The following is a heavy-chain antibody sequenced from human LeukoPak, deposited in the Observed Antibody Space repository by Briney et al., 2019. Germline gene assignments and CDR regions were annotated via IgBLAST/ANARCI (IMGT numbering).Heavy chain of an antibody. V-gene: IGHV5-51*01. J-gene: IGHJ4*02. CDR3: ARLKGATYYDFWSGYYKYYFDY. CDR1: GYSFTSYW. D-gene: IGHD3-3*01. Sequence: GESLKISCKGSGYSFTSYWIGWVRQMPGKGLEWMGIIYPGDSDTRYSPSFQGQVTISADKSISTAYLQWSSLKASDTAMYYCARLKGATYYDFWSGYYKYYFDYWGQGTLVTVSS. CDR2: IYPGDSDT.